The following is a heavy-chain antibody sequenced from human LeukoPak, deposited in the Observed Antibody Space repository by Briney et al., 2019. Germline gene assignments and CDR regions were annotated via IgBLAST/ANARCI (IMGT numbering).Heavy chain of an antibody. V-gene: IGHV4-59*08. Sequence: SETLSLTCTVSGGSISSYYWSWIRQPPGGGLEWIGYIYYSGSTNYNPSLKSRVTISVDTSKNQFSLKLSSVTAADTAVYYCARLGANWGHYHYYGMDVWGQGTTVTVSS. J-gene: IGHJ6*02. CDR3: ARLGANWGHYHYYGMDV. CDR1: GGSISSYY. CDR2: IYYSGST. D-gene: IGHD7-27*01.